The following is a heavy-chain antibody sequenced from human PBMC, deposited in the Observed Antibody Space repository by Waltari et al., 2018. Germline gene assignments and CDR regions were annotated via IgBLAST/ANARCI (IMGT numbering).Heavy chain of an antibody. Sequence: EVQLLASGGGLVHPGGHGSLSCAPLGSRLGECARRRVRQAPGKGLEWISGISGSSSSTYYADSVKGRFTISRDNSKNTLYLQMNSLRVEDTAVYFCAKVEGGIVTRYYALDIWGQGTMVTVSS. CDR3: AKVEGGIVTRYYALDI. CDR1: GSRLGECA. V-gene: IGHV3-23*01. CDR2: ISGSSSST. J-gene: IGHJ3*02. D-gene: IGHD3-16*02.